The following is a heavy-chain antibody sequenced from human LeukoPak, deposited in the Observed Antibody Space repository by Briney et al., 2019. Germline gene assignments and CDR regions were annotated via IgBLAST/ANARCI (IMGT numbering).Heavy chain of an antibody. CDR3: TTGSYYYGSARSYLGDY. V-gene: IGHV3-21*03. Sequence: PGGSLRLSCAGSGFTFSSYSMNWVRQAPGKGLEWVSSISTSSLYIYNADSVKGRFTISRDNAKNSLYLQMNSLKTEDTAVYYCTTGSYYYGSARSYLGDYWGQGTLVTVSS. J-gene: IGHJ4*02. D-gene: IGHD3-10*01. CDR1: GFTFSSYS. CDR2: ISTSSLYI.